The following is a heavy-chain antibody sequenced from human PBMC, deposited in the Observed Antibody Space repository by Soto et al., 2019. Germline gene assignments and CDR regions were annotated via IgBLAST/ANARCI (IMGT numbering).Heavy chain of an antibody. J-gene: IGHJ3*02. Sequence: GESLKISCAVSGFICSSYDMSWVRQAPGKGLAWVSTILVGGSTHYEDSVQGRFTISRDTSKNTVYLHMNSLTAGDTAVYYCAKATATGGGAFEIYGQGTMVTVSS. D-gene: IGHD2-8*02. CDR3: AKATATGGGAFEI. CDR1: GFICSSYD. V-gene: IGHV3-23*01. CDR2: ILVGGST.